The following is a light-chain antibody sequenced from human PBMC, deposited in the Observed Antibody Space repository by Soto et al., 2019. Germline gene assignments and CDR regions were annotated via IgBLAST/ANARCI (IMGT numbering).Light chain of an antibody. Sequence: DIVMTQSPDSLAVSLGERATINCKSSQSVLYSSNNNNYLAWYQQKPGKVPRLLIYAASSLQSGVPSRFSGSGSGTEFTLTISSLQPDDFATYYCQQYNTYPYTFGQGTKVYIK. CDR3: QQYNTYPYT. J-gene: IGKJ2*01. CDR2: AAS. V-gene: IGKV4-1*01. CDR1: QSVLYSSNNNNY.